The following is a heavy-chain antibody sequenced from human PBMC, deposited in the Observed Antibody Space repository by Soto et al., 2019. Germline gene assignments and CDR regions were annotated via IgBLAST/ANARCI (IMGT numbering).Heavy chain of an antibody. CDR2: ISYDGSNK. Sequence: QVQLVESGGGVVQPGRSLRLSCAASGFTFSSYARHWVRQAPGKGLEWVAVISYDGSNKYYADSVKGRFTISRDNSKNTLYLQMNSLRAEDTAVYYCASEHIVVVTVLQYWGQGTLVTVSS. V-gene: IGHV3-30-3*01. D-gene: IGHD2-21*02. J-gene: IGHJ4*02. CDR1: GFTFSSYA. CDR3: ASEHIVVVTVLQY.